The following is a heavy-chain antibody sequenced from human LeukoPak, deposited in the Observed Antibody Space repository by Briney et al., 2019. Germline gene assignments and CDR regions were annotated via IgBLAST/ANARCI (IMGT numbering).Heavy chain of an antibody. CDR1: GGSFSGYY. CDR3: ARDWELPQD. Sequence: PSETLSLTCAVYGGSFSGYYWSWIRQSPGKGLEWIGEINHSGSSNYNPSLKSRVTISLDTSKNQFSLKLSSVTAADTAVYYCARDWELPQDWGQGTLVTVSS. D-gene: IGHD1-26*01. J-gene: IGHJ4*02. CDR2: INHSGSS. V-gene: IGHV4-34*01.